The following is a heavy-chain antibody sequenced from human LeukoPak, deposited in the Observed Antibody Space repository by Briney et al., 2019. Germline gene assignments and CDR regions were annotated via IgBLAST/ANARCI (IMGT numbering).Heavy chain of an antibody. CDR1: GGSISTGSYY. CDR2: MHTSGST. CDR3: TGDNPGMTSTDT. D-gene: IGHD1-1*01. V-gene: IGHV4-61*02. J-gene: IGHJ4*02. Sequence: SQTLSLTCTVSGGSISTGSYYWSWIRQPAGKGLEWIGRMHTSGSTNYNPSLNSRVTISVATSKNQFSLKLGSVTAADTAVYYCTGDNPGMTSTDTWGQGTLVTVSS.